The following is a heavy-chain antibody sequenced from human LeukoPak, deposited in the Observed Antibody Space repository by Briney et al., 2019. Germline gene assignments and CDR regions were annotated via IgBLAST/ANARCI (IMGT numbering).Heavy chain of an antibody. D-gene: IGHD1-1*01. J-gene: IGHJ4*02. CDR1: GFSFSTYW. Sequence: GGSLKLSCVASGFSFSTYWMSWVRQAPGKGLEWVANIRQDGSDKYYVDSVKGRFTISRDNAKNSPYLQMNSLRAEDTAIYYCARDGGTGIPFDYWGQGTLVTVSS. CDR2: IRQDGSDK. V-gene: IGHV3-7*01. CDR3: ARDGGTGIPFDY.